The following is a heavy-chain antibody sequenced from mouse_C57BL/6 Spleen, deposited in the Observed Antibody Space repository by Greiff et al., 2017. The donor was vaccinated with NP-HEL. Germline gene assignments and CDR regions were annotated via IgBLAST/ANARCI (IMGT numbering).Heavy chain of an antibody. D-gene: IGHD4-1*01. Sequence: LVESGAELVKPGASVKISCKASGYAFSSYWMNWVKQRPGKGLEWIGQIYPGDGDTNYNGKFKGKATLTADKSSSTAYMQLSSLTSEDSAVYFCARWIETGTENWYFDVWGTGTTVTVSS. CDR3: ARWIETGTENWYFDV. J-gene: IGHJ1*03. CDR2: IYPGDGDT. CDR1: GYAFSSYW. V-gene: IGHV1-80*01.